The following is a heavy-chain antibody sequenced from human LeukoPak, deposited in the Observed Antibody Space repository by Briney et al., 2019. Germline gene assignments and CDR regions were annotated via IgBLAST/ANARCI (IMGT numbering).Heavy chain of an antibody. CDR1: GFTFSSYA. D-gene: IGHD1-7*01. CDR2: ISGSGGST. J-gene: IGHJ4*02. V-gene: IGHV3-23*01. Sequence: PGGSLRLSCAASGFTFSSYAMSWVRQAPGKGLEWVSAISGSGGSTYYADSVKGRFTISRDNSKNTVYLQMNSLRAEDTAVYYCAKGPYNWNYGAFDYWGQGTLVTVSS. CDR3: AKGPYNWNYGAFDY.